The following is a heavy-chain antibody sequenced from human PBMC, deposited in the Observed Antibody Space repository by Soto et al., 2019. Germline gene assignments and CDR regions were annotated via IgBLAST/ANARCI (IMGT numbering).Heavy chain of an antibody. D-gene: IGHD3-9*01. V-gene: IGHV3-23*01. CDR3: VTGKRYFDWLLSPPLFDY. CDR1: GFTFSSYA. J-gene: IGHJ4*02. CDR2: ISGSGGST. Sequence: PGGSLRLSCAASGFTFSSYAMSWVRQAPGKGLEWVSAISGSGGSTYYADSVKGRFTISRDNSKNTLYLQMNSLRAEDTAVYYCVTGKRYFDWLLSPPLFDYWGQGTLVTVSS.